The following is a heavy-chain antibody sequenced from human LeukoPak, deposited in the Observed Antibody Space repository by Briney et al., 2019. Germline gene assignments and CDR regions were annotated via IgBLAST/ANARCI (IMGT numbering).Heavy chain of an antibody. D-gene: IGHD6-13*01. J-gene: IGHJ4*02. CDR3: ASAPGTSLFDY. CDR2: IYHSGST. Sequence: SETLSLTCGVSGYSISSGYYWGWIQQPPGKGLEWIGSIYHSGSTYYNPSLRSRVTISVDTSKNQFSLKLSSVTAADTAVHYCASAPGTSLFDYWGQGTLVTVSS. CDR1: GYSISSGYY. V-gene: IGHV4-38-2*01.